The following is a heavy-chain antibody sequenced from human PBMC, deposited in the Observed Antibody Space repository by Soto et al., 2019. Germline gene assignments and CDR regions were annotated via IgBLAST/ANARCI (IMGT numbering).Heavy chain of an antibody. CDR1: GGSFSGYY. D-gene: IGHD6-13*01. V-gene: IGHV4-34*01. Sequence: QVQLQQWGAGLLKPSETLSLTCAVYGGSFSGYYWSWIRQPPGKGLEWIGEINHSGSTNYNPSLKSRVTISVDTSKNQFSLKLSSVTAADSAVYYCARGQAAGAAEDYYYYMDVWGKGTTVTVSS. CDR3: ARGQAAGAAEDYYYYMDV. CDR2: INHSGST. J-gene: IGHJ6*03.